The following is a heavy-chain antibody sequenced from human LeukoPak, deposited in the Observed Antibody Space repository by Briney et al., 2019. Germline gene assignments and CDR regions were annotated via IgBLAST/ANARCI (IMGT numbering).Heavy chain of an antibody. V-gene: IGHV1-2*06. CDR1: GYTFTGYY. D-gene: IGHD3-3*01. CDR3: ARDLTPGTISGY. CDR2: INPNSGGT. Sequence: ASVKVSCKASGYTFTGYYMHWVRQAPRQGLEWMGRINPNSGGTNYAQKFQGRVTMTRDTSISTAYMELSRLRSDDTAVYYCARDLTPGTISGYWGQGTLVTVSS. J-gene: IGHJ4*02.